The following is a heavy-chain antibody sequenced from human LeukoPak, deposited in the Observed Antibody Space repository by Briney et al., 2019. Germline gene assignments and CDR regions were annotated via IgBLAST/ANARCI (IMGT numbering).Heavy chain of an antibody. CDR1: GYTLTELS. CDR3: ARDYGGNSGWFDP. V-gene: IGHV1-24*01. CDR2: FDPEDGET. D-gene: IGHD4-23*01. Sequence: GASVKVSCKVSGYTLTELSMHWVRQAPGKGLEWMGGFDPEDGETIYAQKFQGRVTLTRDTSIGTAYMELTGLRSEDTAVYYCARDYGGNSGWFDPWGQGALVTVSS. J-gene: IGHJ5*02.